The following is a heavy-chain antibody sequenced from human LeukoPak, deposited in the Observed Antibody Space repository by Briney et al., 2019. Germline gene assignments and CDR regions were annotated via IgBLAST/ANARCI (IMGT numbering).Heavy chain of an antibody. V-gene: IGHV3-7*04. CDR3: AKDLTVGAPDAFDI. CDR1: GFTFSNYW. CDR2: IKQDGSEK. Sequence: GGSLRLSCAASGFTFSNYWMSWVRQAPGKGLEWVANIKQDGSEKYYVDSVKGRFTISRDKSRKRLYLQMNSLRAEDTAVYFCAKDLTVGAPDAFDIWGQGTMVTVSS. J-gene: IGHJ3*02. D-gene: IGHD1-26*01.